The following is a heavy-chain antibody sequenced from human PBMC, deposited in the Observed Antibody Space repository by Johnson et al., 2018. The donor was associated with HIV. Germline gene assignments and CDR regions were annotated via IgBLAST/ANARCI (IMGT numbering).Heavy chain of an antibody. D-gene: IGHD6-19*01. CDR2: ISYDGSNK. Sequence: VQLVESGGGVVQPGRSLRLSCAASGFTFSYYAMHWVRQAPGKGLEWVAVISYDGSNKYYADSVKGRFTISRDNSKNTLYLQMNSLRTEETAVYYCARGGADSSGWYSAFDIWGQGTMVTVSS. V-gene: IGHV3-30-3*01. J-gene: IGHJ3*02. CDR1: GFTFSYYA. CDR3: ARGGADSSGWYSAFDI.